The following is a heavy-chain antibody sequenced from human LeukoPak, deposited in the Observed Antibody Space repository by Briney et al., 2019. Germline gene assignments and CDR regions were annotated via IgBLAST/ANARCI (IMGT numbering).Heavy chain of an antibody. Sequence: PSETLSLTCTVSGGSITNYYWSWIRQPPGKGLEWMGYIYYSGFTNYNPSLKSRVSMSVDRAKNQFSLRLSSVTAADTAVYYCARDRVVVVSGTAVRYFDLWGRGTLVTVSS. CDR3: ARDRVVVVSGTAVRYFDL. CDR2: IYYSGFT. J-gene: IGHJ2*01. V-gene: IGHV4-59*01. D-gene: IGHD2-15*01. CDR1: GGSITNYY.